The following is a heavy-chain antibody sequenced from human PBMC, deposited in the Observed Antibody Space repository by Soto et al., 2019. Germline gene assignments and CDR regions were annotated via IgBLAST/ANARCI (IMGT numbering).Heavy chain of an antibody. CDR2: ISYDGSNK. V-gene: IGHV3-30-3*01. CDR1: GFTFSSYA. D-gene: IGHD2-21*02. Sequence: PWGSLRLSCAASGFTFSSYAMHWVRHSPGKGLEWVAVISYDGSNKYYADSVKGRFTISRDNSKNTLYLQMNSLRAEDTAVYYCARADIVVVTAIDDYWGQGTLVTVSS. J-gene: IGHJ4*02. CDR3: ARADIVVVTAIDDY.